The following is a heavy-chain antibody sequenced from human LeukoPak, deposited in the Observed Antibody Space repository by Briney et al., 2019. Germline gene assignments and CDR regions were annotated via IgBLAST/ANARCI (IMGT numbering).Heavy chain of an antibody. J-gene: IGHJ4*02. CDR3: ARDVSGYHILTAYTSDMAY. V-gene: IGHV1-2*02. CDR1: GYTFTGYY. D-gene: IGHD3-9*01. CDR2: INPNSGGT. Sequence: ASVKVSCKASGYTFTGYYMHWVRQAPGQGLEWMGWINPNSGGTNYAQKFQGRVTMTRDTSISTAYMELSRLRSDDTAVYYCARDVSGYHILTAYTSDMAYWGQGTLVTVSS.